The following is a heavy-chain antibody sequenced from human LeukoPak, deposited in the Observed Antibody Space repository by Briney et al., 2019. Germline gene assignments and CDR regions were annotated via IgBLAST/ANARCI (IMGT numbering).Heavy chain of an antibody. CDR3: AREGPGRGVIGNIDY. V-gene: IGHV4-31*03. J-gene: IGHJ4*02. CDR2: IYYSGST. D-gene: IGHD3-10*01. Sequence: PSETLSLTCTVSGGSISSGGYYWSWIRQHPGKGLEWIGYIYYSGSTYYNPSLKSRVTISVDTSKNQFSLKLTSVTAADTGVYYCAREGPGRGVIGNIDYWGQGTLVSVSS. CDR1: GGSISSGGYY.